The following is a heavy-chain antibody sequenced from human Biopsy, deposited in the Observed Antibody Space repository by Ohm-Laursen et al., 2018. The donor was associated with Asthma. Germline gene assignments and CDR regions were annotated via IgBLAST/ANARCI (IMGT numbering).Heavy chain of an antibody. V-gene: IGHV3-30*18. Sequence: SSLRLSCAASGSTFRDYYMTWFRQAPGQALEWVEVMSFDGRQTYYADSVKGRFTISRDNSKNTLYLQMNSLRAEDTDVYYCAKERYYDFWSGYPIWGQGTMVTVSS. CDR1: GSTFRDYY. D-gene: IGHD3-3*01. CDR2: MSFDGRQT. CDR3: AKERYYDFWSGYPI. J-gene: IGHJ3*02.